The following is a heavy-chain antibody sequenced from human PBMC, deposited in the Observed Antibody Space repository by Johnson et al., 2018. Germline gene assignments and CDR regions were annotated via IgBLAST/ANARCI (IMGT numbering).Heavy chain of an antibody. CDR2: IYPGDSDT. J-gene: IGHJ4*02. Sequence: VQLVESGAEVKKPGESLKISCKGSGYIFSNYWIGWVRQMLGKGLEWMGSIYPGDSDTTYRPSFQGQVTFSADKSISTADLPWSSLKVSDTAIYYCARHESSDWSPFENWGQGTLVAVSS. V-gene: IGHV5-51*01. D-gene: IGHD3-22*01. CDR1: GYIFSNYW. CDR3: ARHESSDWSPFEN.